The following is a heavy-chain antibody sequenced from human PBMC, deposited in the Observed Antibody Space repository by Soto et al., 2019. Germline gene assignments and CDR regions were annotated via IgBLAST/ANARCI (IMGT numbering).Heavy chain of an antibody. CDR2: IYYSGST. Sequence: PSETLSLTCTVSGGSISSSSYYWGWIRQPPGKGLEWIGSIYYSGSTYYNPSLKSRVTISVDTSKNQFSLKLSSVTAADTAVYYCARSNGYNRRTPHYWGQGTLVTVSS. V-gene: IGHV4-39*07. CDR3: ARSNGYNRRTPHY. J-gene: IGHJ4*02. D-gene: IGHD6-19*01. CDR1: GGSISSSSYY.